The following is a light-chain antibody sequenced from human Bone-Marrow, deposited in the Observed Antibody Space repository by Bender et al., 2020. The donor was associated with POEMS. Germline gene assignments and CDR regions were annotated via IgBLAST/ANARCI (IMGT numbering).Light chain of an antibody. V-gene: IGLV3-27*01. CDR1: ILAKKY. CDR2: KDT. Sequence: SYDLTQPSSVSVSPGQTARLTCSGDILAKKYTRWFQQKPGLAPVIVIYKDTVRPSGIPERFSGSSSGTTVTLTISGAQVDDEADYYCYSAADNTLVFGGGTSLTVL. J-gene: IGLJ2*01. CDR3: YSAADNTLV.